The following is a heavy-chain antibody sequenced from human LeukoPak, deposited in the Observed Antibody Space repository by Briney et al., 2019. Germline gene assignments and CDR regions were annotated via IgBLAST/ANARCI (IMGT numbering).Heavy chain of an antibody. J-gene: IGHJ4*02. CDR1: GFTFSSYW. V-gene: IGHV3-74*01. D-gene: IGHD3-22*01. CDR2: INSDGSST. Sequence: GGSLRLSSAGSGFTFSSYWMHWVRQTPGKGLVWVSRINSDGSSTSYADSVKGRFTISRDNAKNTVYLQMKSLRAEETAVYYCASHYYDRSGYYWGQGTLVTVSS. CDR3: ASHYYDRSGYY.